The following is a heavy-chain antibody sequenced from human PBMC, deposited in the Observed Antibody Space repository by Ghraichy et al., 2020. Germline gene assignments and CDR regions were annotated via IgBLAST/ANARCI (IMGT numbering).Heavy chain of an antibody. CDR2: IRTKPYSGTT. CDR3: ARGGSSGSSYTDY. CDR1: GLTFDDYA. J-gene: IGHJ4*02. Sequence: GESLNISCSASGLTFDDYAMSWFRQAPGKGLEWVGFIRTKPYSGTTEYAASVKGRFTISRDDFKGIVYLQMNSLKTEDTAVYYCARGGSSGSSYTDYWGQGSLVTVSS. V-gene: IGHV3-49*03. D-gene: IGHD3-22*01.